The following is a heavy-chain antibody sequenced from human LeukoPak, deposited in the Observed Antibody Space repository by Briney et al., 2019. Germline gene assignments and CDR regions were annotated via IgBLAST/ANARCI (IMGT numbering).Heavy chain of an antibody. J-gene: IGHJ3*02. D-gene: IGHD3-22*01. CDR3: ATGGLGRFITMIDVSAFDI. CDR2: FDPEDGET. CDR1: GYTLTELS. V-gene: IGHV1-24*01. Sequence: GASVKVSCKVSGYTLTELSMHWVRQAPGKGLEWMGGFDPEDGETIYAQKFQGRVTMTEDTSTDTAYMELSSLRSEDTAVYYCATGGLGRFITMIDVSAFDIWGQGTMVTVSS.